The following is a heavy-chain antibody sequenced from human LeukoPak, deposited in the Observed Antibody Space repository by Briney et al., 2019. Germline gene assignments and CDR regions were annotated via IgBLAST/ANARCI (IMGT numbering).Heavy chain of an antibody. J-gene: IGHJ5*02. D-gene: IGHD6-13*01. Sequence: SETLSLTCTVSGGSISSYYWSWIRQPPGKGLEWIGYIYYSGSTNYNPSLKSRVTMSVDTSKNQFSLKLSSVTAADTAVYYCARQDLAAAGWFDPWGQGTLVTVSS. CDR2: IYYSGST. V-gene: IGHV4-59*08. CDR3: ARQDLAAAGWFDP. CDR1: GGSISSYY.